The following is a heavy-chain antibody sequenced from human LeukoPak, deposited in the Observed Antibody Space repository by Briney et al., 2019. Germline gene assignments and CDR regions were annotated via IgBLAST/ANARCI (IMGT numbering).Heavy chain of an antibody. D-gene: IGHD2-8*01. Sequence: GGSLRLSCAASGFTFSSYSMNWVRQAPGKGLEWGSSISSSSSYIYYADSVKGRFTISRDNAKNSLYLQTNSLRAEDTAVYYCARGYCTNGVCYLPWFDPWGQGTLVTVSS. CDR1: GFTFSSYS. CDR2: ISSSSSYI. V-gene: IGHV3-21*01. J-gene: IGHJ5*02. CDR3: ARGYCTNGVCYLPWFDP.